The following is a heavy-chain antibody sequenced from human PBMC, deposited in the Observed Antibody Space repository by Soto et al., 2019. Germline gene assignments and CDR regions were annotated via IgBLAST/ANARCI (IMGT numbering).Heavy chain of an antibody. V-gene: IGHV4-59*01. D-gene: IGHD5-18*01. J-gene: IGHJ4*02. CDR1: GGSISSYY. Sequence: SETLSLTCTVSGGSISSYYWSWIRQPPGKGLEWIGYIYYSGSTNYNPSLKSRVTISVDTSKNQFSLKLSSVTAADTAVYYCARGDTYFDYWGQGTLVTVSS. CDR3: ARGDTYFDY. CDR2: IYYSGST.